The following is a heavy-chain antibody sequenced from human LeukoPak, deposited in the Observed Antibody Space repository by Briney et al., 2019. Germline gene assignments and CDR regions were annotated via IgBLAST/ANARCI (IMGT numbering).Heavy chain of an antibody. CDR1: GYTFTSYA. CDR2: ISAYNGNT. Sequence: ASVKVSCKASGYTFTSYAISWVRQAPGQGLEWMGWISAYNGNTNYAQKLQGRVTMTTDTSTSTAYMELRSLRSDDTAVYYCARGTRGVNSPYFDYWGQGTLVTVSS. J-gene: IGHJ4*02. V-gene: IGHV1-18*01. D-gene: IGHD4-23*01. CDR3: ARGTRGVNSPYFDY.